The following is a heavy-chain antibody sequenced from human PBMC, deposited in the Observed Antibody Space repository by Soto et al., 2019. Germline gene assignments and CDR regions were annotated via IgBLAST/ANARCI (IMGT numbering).Heavy chain of an antibody. CDR1: GFIFSSYG. D-gene: IGHD3-10*01. CDR2: IWYDGSNR. Sequence: PGGSLRLSCAASGFIFSSYGMHWVRQAPGKGLEWVAVIWYDGSNRHYADSVKGRFTISRDNSKNTLYLQMNSLRAEDTAVYYCAKSRPDRNFGAYWFDPWGQGTLVTVSS. J-gene: IGHJ5*02. V-gene: IGHV3-33*06. CDR3: AKSRPDRNFGAYWFDP.